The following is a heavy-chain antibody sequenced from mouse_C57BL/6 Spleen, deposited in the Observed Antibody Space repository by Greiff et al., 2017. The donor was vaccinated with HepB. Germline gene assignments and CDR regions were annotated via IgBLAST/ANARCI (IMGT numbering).Heavy chain of an antibody. CDR2: INYDGSST. J-gene: IGHJ4*01. D-gene: IGHD2-2*01. Sequence: EVQVVESEGGLVQPGSSMKLSCTASGFTFSDYYMAWVRQVPEKGLEWVANINYDGSSTYYLDSLKSRFIISRDNAKNILYLQMSSLKSEDTATYYCARGGYDEDYYAMDYWGQGTSVTVSS. CDR3: ARGGYDEDYYAMDY. V-gene: IGHV5-16*01. CDR1: GFTFSDYY.